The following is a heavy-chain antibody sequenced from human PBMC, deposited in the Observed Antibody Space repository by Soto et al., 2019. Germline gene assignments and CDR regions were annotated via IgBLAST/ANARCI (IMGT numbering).Heavy chain of an antibody. CDR1: GDSISSYY. CDR2: IYYSGST. Sequence: SETLSLTCTVSGDSISSYYWSWIRQPPGKGLEWIGYIYYSGSTNYNPSLKSRVTISVDTSKNQFSLKLTSMTAADTAVYHCARGGNDWPNWFDPWGQGTLVTVSS. V-gene: IGHV4-59*01. J-gene: IGHJ5*02. CDR3: ARGGNDWPNWFDP. D-gene: IGHD1-1*01.